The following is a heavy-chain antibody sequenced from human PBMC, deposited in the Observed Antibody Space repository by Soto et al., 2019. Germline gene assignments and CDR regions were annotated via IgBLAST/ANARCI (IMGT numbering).Heavy chain of an antibody. D-gene: IGHD2-8*02. CDR1: GFSFSNYA. V-gene: IGHV3-23*01. CDR3: AKAKGSVDHTGPDQ. CDR2: FGVDYVT. J-gene: IGHJ4*02. Sequence: EVQLLESGGGLIQPGGSLRLSCATFGFSFSNYAMSWVRQAPGKGLEWVSGFGVDYVTYYADSVRGRFTISRDNSKNTLYLQMNCLRAEDTALYYCAKAKGSVDHTGPDQWGQGTLVTVSS.